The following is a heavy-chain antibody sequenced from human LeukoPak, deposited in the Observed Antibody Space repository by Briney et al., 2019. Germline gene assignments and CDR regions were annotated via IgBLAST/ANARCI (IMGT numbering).Heavy chain of an antibody. D-gene: IGHD1-26*01. CDR3: ASGKSDEYYYYYYMDV. Sequence: PSETLSLTCTVSGGSISTCYWSWIRQPAGKGLEWIGRIYPSGSANYNPSLKSRVTMSVDTSKNQFSLKLTSLTAADTAVYYCASGKSDEYYYYYYMDVWGKGTTVTVSS. J-gene: IGHJ6*03. V-gene: IGHV4-4*07. CDR1: GGSISTCY. CDR2: IYPSGSA.